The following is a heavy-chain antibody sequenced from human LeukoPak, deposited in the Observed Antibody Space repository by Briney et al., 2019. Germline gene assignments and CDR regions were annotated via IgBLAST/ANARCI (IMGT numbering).Heavy chain of an antibody. CDR2: IKPDGSEK. D-gene: IGHD5-18*01. CDR1: GFTFSSYW. V-gene: IGHV3-7*01. CDR3: ARHLSGVTGYTYGRGIDY. Sequence: PGGSLRLSCAASGFTFSSYWMSWVRQAPGKGLGWVANIKPDGSEKYYVDSMKGRFTISRDNAKESMYLQMNSLRAEDTAVYYCARHLSGVTGYTYGRGIDYWGQGTLVTVSS. J-gene: IGHJ4*02.